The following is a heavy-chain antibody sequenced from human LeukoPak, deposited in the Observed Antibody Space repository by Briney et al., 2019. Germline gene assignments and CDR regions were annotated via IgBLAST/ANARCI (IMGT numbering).Heavy chain of an antibody. CDR2: IRYDGSNK. J-gene: IGHJ5*02. CDR3: AKGFGPYGSGSYYNNWFDP. V-gene: IGHV3-30*02. CDR1: GFTFSSYG. Sequence: PGGSLRLSCAASGFTFSSYGMHWVRQAPGKGLEWVAFIRYDGSNKYYADSVKGRFTISRDNSKNTLYLQMNSLRAGDTAVYYCAKGFGPYGSGSYYNNWFDPWGQGTLVTVSS. D-gene: IGHD3-10*01.